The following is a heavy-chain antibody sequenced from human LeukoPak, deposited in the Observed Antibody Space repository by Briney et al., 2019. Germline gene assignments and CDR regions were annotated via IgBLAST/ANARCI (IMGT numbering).Heavy chain of an antibody. CDR1: GGSFSGYY. Sequence: PSETLSLTCAVYGGSFSGYYWSWVRQPPGKGLEWIGEINHSGSTNYNPSLKSRVTISVDTSKNQFSLKLSSVTAADAAVYYCARTWQWPAPDSWGPGTLVPVSS. CDR2: INHSGST. J-gene: IGHJ5*01. D-gene: IGHD6-19*01. V-gene: IGHV4-34*01. CDR3: ARTWQWPAPDS.